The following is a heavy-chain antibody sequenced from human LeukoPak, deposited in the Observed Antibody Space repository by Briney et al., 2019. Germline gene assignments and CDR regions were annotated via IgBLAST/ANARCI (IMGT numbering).Heavy chain of an antibody. J-gene: IGHJ4*02. CDR3: ARGVPSFYYGEYYFDY. Sequence: SETLSLTCTVSGGSISSSSYYWGWIRQPPGKGLEWIGSIYYSGSTYYNPSLKSRVTISEDTSKNQFSLKLSSVTAADTAVYYCARGVPSFYYGEYYFDYWGQGTLVTVSS. D-gene: IGHD3-10*01. CDR2: IYYSGST. CDR1: GGSISSSSYY. V-gene: IGHV4-39*07.